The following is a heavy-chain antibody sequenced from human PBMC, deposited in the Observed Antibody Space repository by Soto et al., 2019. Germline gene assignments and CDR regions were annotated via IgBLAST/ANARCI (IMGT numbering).Heavy chain of an antibody. Sequence: SVKVSCKASGYTFTSYGISWVRQAPGQGLEWMGWISAYNGNTNYAQKLQGRVTMTTDTSTSTAYMELRSLRSDDTAVYYCAGPDFYGSGSYYRRGYYYYGMGVWGQGTTVTVSS. J-gene: IGHJ6*02. CDR2: ISAYNGNT. CDR1: GYTFTSYG. CDR3: AGPDFYGSGSYYRRGYYYYGMGV. D-gene: IGHD3-10*01. V-gene: IGHV1-18*04.